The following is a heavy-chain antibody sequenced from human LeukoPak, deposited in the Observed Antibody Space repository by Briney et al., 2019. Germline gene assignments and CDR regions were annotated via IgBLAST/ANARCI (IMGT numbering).Heavy chain of an antibody. D-gene: IGHD6-13*01. CDR2: TYSGGTT. CDR3: ATGSSSWTGYFDY. CDR1: GFTVSTDY. V-gene: IGHV3-53*01. J-gene: IGHJ4*02. Sequence: GGSLRLSCAVSGFTVSTDYMSWVRQAPGKGLEWVSVTYSGGTTYFADSVKGRFTISRDNSKSTLYLQMSSLRPDDTAVYYCATGSSSWTGYFDYWGQGTLVTVSS.